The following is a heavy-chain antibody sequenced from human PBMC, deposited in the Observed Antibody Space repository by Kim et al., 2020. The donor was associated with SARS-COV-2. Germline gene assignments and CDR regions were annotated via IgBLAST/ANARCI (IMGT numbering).Heavy chain of an antibody. CDR3: AKESGSSGSDNNNYYYGMGV. CDR1: GFTFSSYA. D-gene: IGHD3-22*01. J-gene: IGHJ6*02. V-gene: IGHV3-23*01. Sequence: GGSLRLSCAASGFTFSSYAMSWVRQAPGKGLEWVSAISGSGGSTYYADSVKGRFTISRDNSKNTLYLQMNRLRAEDTAVYYCAKESGSSGSDNNNYYYGMGVWGQGTTVTVSS. CDR2: ISGSGGST.